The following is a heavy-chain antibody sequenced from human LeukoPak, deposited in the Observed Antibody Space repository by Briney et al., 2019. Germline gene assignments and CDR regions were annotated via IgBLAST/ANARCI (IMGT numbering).Heavy chain of an antibody. CDR1: GFTFSSYN. D-gene: IGHD2-2*01. J-gene: IGHJ4*02. V-gene: IGHV3-21*04. CDR3: VRVGGYCSNTDCYSFDY. CDR2: ISSSSTYI. Sequence: PGGSLRLSCAASGFTFSSYNMNWVRQPPGKGLEWVSSISSSSTYIYYADSVKGRFTISRDNAKNSLSLQMNSLRAEDTAFYYCVRVGGYCSNTDCYSFDYWGQGIAVTVSS.